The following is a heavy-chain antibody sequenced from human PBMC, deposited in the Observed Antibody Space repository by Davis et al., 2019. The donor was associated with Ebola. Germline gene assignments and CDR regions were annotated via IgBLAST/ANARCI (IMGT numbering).Heavy chain of an antibody. CDR1: GFTFGDYA. V-gene: IGHV3-9*01. CDR2: ISWNSGSI. Sequence: SLKISCAASGFTFGDYAMHWVRQAPGKGLEWVSGISWNSGSIGYADSVKGRFTISRDNAKNSLYLQMNSLRAEDTALYYCAKGRVNYYFDYWGQGTLVTVSS. D-gene: IGHD1-20*01. J-gene: IGHJ4*02. CDR3: AKGRVNYYFDY.